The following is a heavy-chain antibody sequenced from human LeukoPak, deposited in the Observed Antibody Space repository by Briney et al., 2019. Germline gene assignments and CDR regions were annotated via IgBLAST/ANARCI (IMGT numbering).Heavy chain of an antibody. J-gene: IGHJ4*02. CDR3: VKEFVRATEGFVY. Sequence: GGSLRHSCAASGVTFSSYAMSWFRQAPGKGREWVSAISGSGGSTYYADSVKGRFTISRDNSKNTLYLQMNSLRAEDTAVYYCVKEFVRATEGFVYWAQGKLVTVPS. CDR2: ISGSGGST. V-gene: IGHV3-23*01. D-gene: IGHD1-26*01. CDR1: GVTFSSYA.